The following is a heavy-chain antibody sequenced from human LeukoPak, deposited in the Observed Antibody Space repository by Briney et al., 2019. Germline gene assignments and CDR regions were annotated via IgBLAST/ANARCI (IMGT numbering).Heavy chain of an antibody. CDR2: ISCSGGST. CDR3: AKAGYSSGWLGNY. J-gene: IGHJ4*02. V-gene: IGHV3-23*01. D-gene: IGHD6-19*01. Sequence: GGSLRLSCAASGFTFSSYAMNWVRQATGKGVERVSPISCSGGSTYYADSVKGRFTISRDSSKNTMYLQMKRLRGEDTAVYYCAKAGYSSGWLGNYWGQGTLVTVS. CDR1: GFTFSSYA.